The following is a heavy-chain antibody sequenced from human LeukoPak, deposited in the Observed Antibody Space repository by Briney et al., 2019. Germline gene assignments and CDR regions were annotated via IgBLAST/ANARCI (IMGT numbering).Heavy chain of an antibody. V-gene: IGHV1-46*01. Sequence: ASVKVSCKASGYTFTSYYIHWVRQAPGQGLEWMGIINPSGGSTSYAQKFQGRVTMTRDMSTSTDYMELSSLRSEDTAVYYCARDGVRATTHLDYWGQGTLVTVSS. CDR1: GYTFTSYY. CDR2: INPSGGST. J-gene: IGHJ4*02. CDR3: ARDGVRATTHLDY. D-gene: IGHD1-26*01.